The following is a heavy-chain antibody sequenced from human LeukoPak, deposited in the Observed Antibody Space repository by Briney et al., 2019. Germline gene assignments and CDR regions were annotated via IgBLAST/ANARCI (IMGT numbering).Heavy chain of an antibody. CDR3: ASGPPFLKYFEY. CDR1: GFTFSTYV. D-gene: IGHD3-3*01. CDR2: ICVGAEYI. Sequence: GGSLRLSCAASGFTFSTYVMDWVRQAPGKWLEWVSTICVGAEYIFYADSVKGRFTISRDDSNTALYLQMHSLRAEDTALYYCASGPPFLKYFEYWGQGPLVTVSS. V-gene: IGHV3-23*01. J-gene: IGHJ4*02.